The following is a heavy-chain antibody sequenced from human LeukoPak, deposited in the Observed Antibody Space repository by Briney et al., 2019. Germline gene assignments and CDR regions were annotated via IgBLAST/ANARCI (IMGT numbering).Heavy chain of an antibody. J-gene: IGHJ4*02. CDR2: IWFDGSNI. D-gene: IGHD1-14*01. CDR3: AKDRASGNYFDY. Sequence: HPGGSLRLSCVASGFTFSNYGMHWVRQAPGKGLEWVAIIWFDGSNIYYADSVKGRFTISRDNSKNTLYVQMNSLRAEDTAVYYCAKDRASGNYFDYWGQGTLVTVSS. CDR1: GFTFSNYG. V-gene: IGHV3-33*03.